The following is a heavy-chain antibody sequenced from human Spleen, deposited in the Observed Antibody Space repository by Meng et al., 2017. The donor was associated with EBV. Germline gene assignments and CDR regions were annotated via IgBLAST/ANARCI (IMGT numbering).Heavy chain of an antibody. CDR3: ARAAATVDF. CDR2: ISPHNDDT. CDR1: GYPFTSYG. J-gene: IGHJ4*02. D-gene: IGHD4-17*01. V-gene: IGHV1-18*01. Sequence: QVQPVQSGSEVQKPGASVKVSCKPSGYPFTSYGISWVRQAPGQGLEWMGWISPHNDDTNYAQNLQGRLTMTKDTSTSTAYMELRSLRSDDTAVYYCARAAATVDFWGQGTLVTVSS.